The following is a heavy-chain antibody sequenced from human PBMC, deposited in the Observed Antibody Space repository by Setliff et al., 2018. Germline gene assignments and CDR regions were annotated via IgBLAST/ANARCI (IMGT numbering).Heavy chain of an antibody. CDR2: IRQDGNEI. J-gene: IGHJ4*02. CDR1: ALTFSRYW. Sequence: GGSLRLSCAASALTFSRYWMKWVRQAPGKGLEWVADIRQDGNEIYYVDSVRGRFTISRDTAKNSVYLQMTSLRAEDTAVYYCAKPQVELRWGFESWGQGTPVTVSS. CDR3: AKPQVELRWGFES. V-gene: IGHV3-7*03. D-gene: IGHD1-7*01.